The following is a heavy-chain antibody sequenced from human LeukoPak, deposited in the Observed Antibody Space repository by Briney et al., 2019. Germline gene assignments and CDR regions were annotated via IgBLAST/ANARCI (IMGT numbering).Heavy chain of an antibody. Sequence: PGGSLRLSCAASGFTFSGSAMHWVRQASGKGLEWVGRIRSKANSYATAYAASVKGRFTISRDDSKNTAYLQMNSLKTEDTAVYYCTRQWYSSGWGNDPYYYYMDVWGKGTTVTVSS. CDR3: TRQWYSSGWGNDPYYYYMDV. J-gene: IGHJ6*03. V-gene: IGHV3-73*01. D-gene: IGHD6-19*01. CDR2: IRSKANSYAT. CDR1: GFTFSGSA.